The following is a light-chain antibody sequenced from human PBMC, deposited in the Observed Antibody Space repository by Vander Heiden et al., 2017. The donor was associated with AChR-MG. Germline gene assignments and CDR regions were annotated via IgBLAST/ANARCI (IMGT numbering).Light chain of an antibody. CDR3: QVWHGAIEQPV. CDR2: TQN. V-gene: IGLV3-21*04. J-gene: IGLJ2*01. Sequence: SYVLTPPPSVSLAPGKTAPITCAGNNIGTKGVHWYQQRPVPAPVLVISTQNDRPSGIPDRFSGANAGDAATLTITKVEAGDEADYYCQVWHGAIEQPVFGGGTKLTVL. CDR1: NIGTKG.